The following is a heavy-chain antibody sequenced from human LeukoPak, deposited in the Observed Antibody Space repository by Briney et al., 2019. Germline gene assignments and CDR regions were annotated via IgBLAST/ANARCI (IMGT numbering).Heavy chain of an antibody. CDR1: GFTFSSYG. CDR2: IRYDGSNK. J-gene: IGHJ4*02. CDR3: AKDWAAAGRGY. D-gene: IGHD6-13*01. V-gene: IGHV3-30*02. Sequence: GGSLRLSCAASGFTFSSYGMYWVRQAPGKGLEWVAFIRYDGSNKYYADSVKGRFTISRDNSKNTLYLQMNSLRAEDTAVYYCAKDWAAAGRGYWGQGTLVTVSS.